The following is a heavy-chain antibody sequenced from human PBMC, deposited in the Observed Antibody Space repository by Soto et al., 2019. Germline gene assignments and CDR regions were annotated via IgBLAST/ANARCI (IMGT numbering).Heavy chain of an antibody. CDR3: AKGILVEVPGTRAFDL. D-gene: IGHD2-2*01. V-gene: IGHV3-23*01. J-gene: IGHJ3*01. Sequence: EVQLLESGGGLVQPGGSLRLSCAASGFFFSTYAMSWVRQSPVKGLEWVSTVGRGGSTFYADSVRGRFTISRDNSNNVLFRQMDSLRGDDTALYYCAKGILVEVPGTRAFDLWGQGTMVIVSS. CDR2: VGRGGST. CDR1: GFFFSTYA.